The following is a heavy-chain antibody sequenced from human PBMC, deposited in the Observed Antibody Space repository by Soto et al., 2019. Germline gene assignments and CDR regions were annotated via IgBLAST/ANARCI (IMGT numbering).Heavy chain of an antibody. Sequence: PGESLKISCKGSGYNFTSYWISWVRQMPGKGQEWMGRIDPSDSYTNYSPSFQGHVTISADKSISTAYLQWSSLKASDTAMYYCARARYCTNGCGMDVWGQGTTVTVSS. CDR1: GYNFTSYW. D-gene: IGHD2-8*01. CDR2: IDPSDSYT. CDR3: ARARYCTNGCGMDV. V-gene: IGHV5-10-1*01. J-gene: IGHJ6*02.